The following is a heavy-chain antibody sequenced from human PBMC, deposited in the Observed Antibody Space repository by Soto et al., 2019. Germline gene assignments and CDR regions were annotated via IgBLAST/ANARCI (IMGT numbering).Heavy chain of an antibody. J-gene: IGHJ2*01. CDR1: GFTFSSYA. D-gene: IGHD6-13*01. V-gene: IGHV3-30-3*01. CDR2: ISYGGSNK. Sequence: QVQLVESGGGVVQPGRSLRLSCAASGFTFSSYAMHWVRQAPGKGLEWVAVISYGGSNKYYADSVKGRFTISRDNSKNTLYLQMNSLRAEDTAVYYCARELPGYSSSWRQSYWYFDLWGRGTLVTVSS. CDR3: ARELPGYSSSWRQSYWYFDL.